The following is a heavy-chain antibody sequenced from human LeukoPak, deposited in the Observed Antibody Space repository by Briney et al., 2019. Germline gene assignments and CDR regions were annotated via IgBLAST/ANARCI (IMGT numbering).Heavy chain of an antibody. D-gene: IGHD6-13*01. V-gene: IGHV3-23*01. CDR2: IFQGGGEI. CDR3: AKDLMRAAPGTIFGY. J-gene: IGHJ4*02. Sequence: GGSLRLSCAASGFTFSTFAMIWVRQPPGKGLEWVSSIFQGGGEIHYADSVRGRFTISRDNSKSTLFLQMNSLRAEDTAIYYCAKDLMRAAPGTIFGYWGQGTLVTVSS. CDR1: GFTFSTFA.